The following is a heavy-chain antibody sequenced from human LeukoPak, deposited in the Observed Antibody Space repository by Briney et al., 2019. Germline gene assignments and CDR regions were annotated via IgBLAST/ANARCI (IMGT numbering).Heavy chain of an antibody. V-gene: IGHV4-4*07. Sequence: SETLSLTCTVSGGSISSYYWSWIRQPAGKGLGWIGRIYTSGSTNYNPSLKSRVTMSVDTSKNQFSLKLSSVTAADTAVYYCASGYGGNTLDYWGQGTLVTVSS. CDR2: IYTSGST. CDR1: GGSISSYY. D-gene: IGHD4-23*01. J-gene: IGHJ4*02. CDR3: ASGYGGNTLDY.